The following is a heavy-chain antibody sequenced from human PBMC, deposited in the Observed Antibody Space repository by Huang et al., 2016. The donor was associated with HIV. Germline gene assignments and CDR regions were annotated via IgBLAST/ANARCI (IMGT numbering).Heavy chain of an antibody. CDR2: IDHSGDT. J-gene: IGHJ4*02. CDR3: ASRRPRVRGGGGDFPS. V-gene: IGHV4-34*01. CDR1: GGSFSSYS. Sequence: QVQLQQWGAGLLKPSETLSLTCAVYGGSFSSYSWSWIRQSPGTGLHWVGEIDHSGDTTYNPSLQVRLTISVDTSKNQFSLRLTSVTAADTAVYYCASRRPRVRGGGGDFPSWGQGTLVTVSS. D-gene: IGHD3-10*01.